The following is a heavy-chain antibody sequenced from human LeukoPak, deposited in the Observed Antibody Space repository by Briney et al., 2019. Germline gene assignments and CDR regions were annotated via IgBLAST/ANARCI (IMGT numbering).Heavy chain of an antibody. V-gene: IGHV3-23*01. CDR2: ISGSGGST. J-gene: IGHJ4*02. CDR3: ARGRGGVLWFGETYYFDY. CDR1: GFTFSSYA. Sequence: GGSLRLSCAASGFTFSSYAMSWVRQAPGKGLEWVSAISGSGGSTYYADSVKGRFTISRDNSKNTLYLQMGSLRAEDMAVYYCARGRGGVLWFGETYYFDYWGKGTLVTVSS. D-gene: IGHD3-10*01.